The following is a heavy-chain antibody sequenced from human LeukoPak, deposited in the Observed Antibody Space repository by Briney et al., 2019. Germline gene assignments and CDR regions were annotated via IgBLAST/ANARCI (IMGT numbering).Heavy chain of an antibody. Sequence: GESLKISCKGSGYSFTSYWIGWVSQMPGKGLEWMGIIYPGDSDTRYSPSFQGQVTISADKSISTAYLQWSSLKASDTAMYYCARLRTTVVTPRRYFDYWGQGTLVTVSS. CDR3: ARLRTTVVTPRRYFDY. CDR2: IYPGDSDT. D-gene: IGHD4-23*01. V-gene: IGHV5-51*01. J-gene: IGHJ4*02. CDR1: GYSFTSYW.